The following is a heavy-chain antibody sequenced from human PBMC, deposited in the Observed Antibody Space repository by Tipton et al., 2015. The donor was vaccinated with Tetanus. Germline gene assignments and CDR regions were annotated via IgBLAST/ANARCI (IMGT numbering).Heavy chain of an antibody. CDR2: LNPKSGSA. J-gene: IGHJ6*02. CDR3: ASGSSIRHGLDV. Sequence: QLVQSGPEVKKPGSSVRVSCKTSGGTFSSYAISWVRQARGQGLEWMGWLNPKSGSAAYAPRFQGRVTMTTNTSITTAFMEVASLTYEDTAVYYCASGSSIRHGLDVWGHGTSVTVSS. V-gene: IGHV1-8*01. D-gene: IGHD2-2*01. CDR1: GGTFSSYA.